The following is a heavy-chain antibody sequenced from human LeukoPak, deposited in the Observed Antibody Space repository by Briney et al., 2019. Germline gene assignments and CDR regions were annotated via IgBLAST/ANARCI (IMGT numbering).Heavy chain of an antibody. V-gene: IGHV3-23*01. CDR1: GFTFSSYA. D-gene: IGHD3-22*01. J-gene: IGHJ4*02. CDR3: ATGAFYYDSSGTQYPDY. CDR2: ISGSGGST. Sequence: GGSPRLSCAASGFTFSSYAMSWVRQAPGKGLEWVSAISGSGGSTYYADSVKGRFTISRDNSKNTLYLQMNSLRAEDTAVYYCATGAFYYDSSGTQYPDYWGQGTLVTVSS.